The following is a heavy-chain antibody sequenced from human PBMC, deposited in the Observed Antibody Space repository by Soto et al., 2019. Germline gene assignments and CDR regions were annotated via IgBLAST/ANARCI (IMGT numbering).Heavy chain of an antibody. Sequence: QVQLLQSGAEVKKPGASVKVSCKASGYTFTSYYMHWVRQAPGQGLEWMGIINPSGGSTSYAQKFQGRVTMTRDTSTSTVYMELSSLRSEDTAVYYCARAMYQLLYGVSCMDVWGQGTTVTVSS. CDR1: GYTFTSYY. CDR2: INPSGGST. V-gene: IGHV1-46*01. J-gene: IGHJ6*02. D-gene: IGHD2-2*02. CDR3: ARAMYQLLYGVSCMDV.